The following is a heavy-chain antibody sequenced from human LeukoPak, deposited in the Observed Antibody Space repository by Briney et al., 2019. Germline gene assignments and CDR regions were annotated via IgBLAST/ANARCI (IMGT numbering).Heavy chain of an antibody. Sequence: SETLSLTCAVYGGSFSGYYWSWIRQPPGKGLEWIGEINHSGSTNYNPSLKSRVTISVDTSKNQFSLKLSSVTAADTAVYYCARHEAWQWLLYWGQGTLVTVSS. V-gene: IGHV4-34*01. D-gene: IGHD6-19*01. CDR2: INHSGST. J-gene: IGHJ4*02. CDR1: GGSFSGYY. CDR3: ARHEAWQWLLY.